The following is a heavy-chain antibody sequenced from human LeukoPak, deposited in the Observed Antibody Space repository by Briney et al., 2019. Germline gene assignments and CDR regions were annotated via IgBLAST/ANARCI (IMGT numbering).Heavy chain of an antibody. CDR2: ISYDGSNK. J-gene: IGHJ4*02. V-gene: IGHV3-30-3*01. Sequence: PGGYPRRSCAASGFTCSSYAMHWVRQAPGKGREWGAVISYDGSNKYYADYVKGRFTISRDNSKNTLYLQMNGLGAEDMAVYYCARSYPLDYDFWSGYYSWGQGTLVSVSS. D-gene: IGHD3-3*01. CDR1: GFTCSSYA. CDR3: ARSYPLDYDFWSGYYS.